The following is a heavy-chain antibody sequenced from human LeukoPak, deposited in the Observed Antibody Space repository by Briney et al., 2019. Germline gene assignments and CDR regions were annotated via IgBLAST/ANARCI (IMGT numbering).Heavy chain of an antibody. CDR1: GFTFSSYA. J-gene: IGHJ4*02. CDR2: TSGSGGST. D-gene: IGHD3-10*01. Sequence: GGSLRLSCAASGFTFSSYAMSWVRQAPGKGLEWVSATSGSGGSTYYADSVKGRFTISRDNSKNTLYLQMNSLRAEDTAVYYCAKGMHYYGSGSSLDYWGQGTLVTVSS. CDR3: AKGMHYYGSGSSLDY. V-gene: IGHV3-23*01.